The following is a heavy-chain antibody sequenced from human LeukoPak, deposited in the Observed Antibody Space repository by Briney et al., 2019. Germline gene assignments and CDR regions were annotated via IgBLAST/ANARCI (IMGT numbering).Heavy chain of an antibody. CDR2: IYYTGDT. J-gene: IGHJ6*02. D-gene: IGHD5-12*01. CDR1: GGSISRYY. CDR3: ARDRGYSGYDYYGMDV. V-gene: IGHV4-59*01. Sequence: PSETLSLTCTVSGGSISRYYWNWIRQPPGKGLEWIGYIYYTGDTNYTPSLKSRVTISVDTSKTQFSLKLTSVTAADTALYYCARDRGYSGYDYYGMDVWGQGTTVTVSS.